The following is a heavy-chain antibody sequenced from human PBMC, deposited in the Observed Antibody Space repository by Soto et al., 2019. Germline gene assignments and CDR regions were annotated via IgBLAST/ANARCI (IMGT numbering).Heavy chain of an antibody. CDR3: ARDAASSYYYDSSGLGFDP. D-gene: IGHD3-22*01. CDR1: GYSISSGYY. Sequence: PSETLSLTCAVSGYSISSGYYWGWIRQPPGKGLEWIGSIYHSGSTYYNPSLKSRVTISVDTSKNQFPLKLSSVTAADTAVYYCARDAASSYYYDSSGLGFDPWGQGTLVTVSS. J-gene: IGHJ5*02. CDR2: IYHSGST. V-gene: IGHV4-38-2*02.